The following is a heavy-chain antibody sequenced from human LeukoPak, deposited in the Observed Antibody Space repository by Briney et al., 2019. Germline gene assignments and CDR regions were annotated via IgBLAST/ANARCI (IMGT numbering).Heavy chain of an antibody. Sequence: PSETLSLTCAVYGGSFSGYYWSWIRQPPGKGLEWIGEINHSGSTNYNPSLKSRVTISVDTSKNQFSLKLSSVIAADTAVYYCARLAANWNDFFELDYWGQGTLVIVSS. J-gene: IGHJ4*02. D-gene: IGHD1-1*01. CDR3: ARLAANWNDFFELDY. V-gene: IGHV4-34*01. CDR1: GGSFSGYY. CDR2: INHSGST.